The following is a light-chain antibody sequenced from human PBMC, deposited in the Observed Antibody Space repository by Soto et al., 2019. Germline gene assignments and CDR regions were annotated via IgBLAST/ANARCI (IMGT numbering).Light chain of an antibody. V-gene: IGLV2-14*01. CDR2: DVS. CDR3: VSYTTSASYV. CDR1: SSDVGGFIF. Sequence: QSALTQPASVSGSPGQSITISCTGTSSDVGGFIFVSWYQQHPGRAPKLMIYDVSNRPSGVSNRFSGSKSGNTASLTISGLQADDDADYYCVSYTTSASYVFGTGTKVTV. J-gene: IGLJ1*01.